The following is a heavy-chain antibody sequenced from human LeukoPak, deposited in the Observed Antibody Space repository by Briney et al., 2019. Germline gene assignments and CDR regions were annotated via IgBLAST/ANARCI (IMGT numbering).Heavy chain of an antibody. J-gene: IGHJ4*02. D-gene: IGHD3-10*01. CDR1: GYTFISHG. V-gene: IGHV1-18*01. Sequence: ASVKVSCKASGYTFISHGITWVRQAPGQGLEWMGWISAYNGNANYAQKFQDRVTMTRDTSTSTGFMELRSLKSDDTAVYYCARGAQRFGEVFDSFDYWGQGTLVTVSS. CDR3: ARGAQRFGEVFDSFDY. CDR2: ISAYNGNA.